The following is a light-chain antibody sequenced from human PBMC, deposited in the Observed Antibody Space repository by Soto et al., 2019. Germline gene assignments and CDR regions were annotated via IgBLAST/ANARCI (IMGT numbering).Light chain of an antibody. V-gene: IGKV1-5*03. CDR1: QDISNY. CDR3: QQYNSYPWT. Sequence: DIQMTQSPSSLSASVGDRFTITCQASQDISNYLNWYQQKPGKAPKLLIYKASSLESGVPSRFSGSGSGTEFTLTISSLQPDDFATYYCQQYNSYPWTFGQGTKVDIK. J-gene: IGKJ1*01. CDR2: KAS.